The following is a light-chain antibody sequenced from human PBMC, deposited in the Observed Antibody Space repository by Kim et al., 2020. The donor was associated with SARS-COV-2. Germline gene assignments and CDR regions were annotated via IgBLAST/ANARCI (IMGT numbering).Light chain of an antibody. J-gene: IGKJ2*01. CDR2: LAS. V-gene: IGKV1-5*03. Sequence: SASVGDRVTITCRASQTISTLLAWYQQKPGKAPKLLLYLASTLESGVPSRFSGSGSWTEFTLTIDSLQPDDFATYYCQHYIRFPYTFGQGTKLEI. CDR1: QTISTL. CDR3: QHYIRFPYT.